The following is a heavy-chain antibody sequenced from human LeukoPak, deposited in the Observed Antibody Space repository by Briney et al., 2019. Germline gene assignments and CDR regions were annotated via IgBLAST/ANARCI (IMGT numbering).Heavy chain of an antibody. V-gene: IGHV3-30*18. D-gene: IGHD2-15*01. CDR1: GFTLSSYG. CDR3: AKEGARKAAYPNTFDY. J-gene: IGHJ4*02. CDR2: ISYDGSNK. Sequence: GGSLRLSGAASGFTLSSYGMHWVRRAPGKGLEWVAVISYDGSNKYYADSVKGRFTISRDNSKNTLYLQMNSLRAEDTAVYYCAKEGARKAAYPNTFDYWGQGTLVTVSS.